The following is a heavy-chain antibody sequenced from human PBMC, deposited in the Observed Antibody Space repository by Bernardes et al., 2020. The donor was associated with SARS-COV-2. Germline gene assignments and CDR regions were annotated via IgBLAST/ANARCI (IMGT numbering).Heavy chain of an antibody. CDR2: INSDGSSV. J-gene: IGHJ4*02. D-gene: IGHD3-10*01. Sequence: GGSLRLSCEASGFMFSGYWMHWVRQAPGKGLVVVARINSDGSSVMYRDSVKGRFTISRDNGRNTLFLQMSSLRVDDTAVYFCARAGRDGYNDHFDHWGQGTLVTVSS. V-gene: IGHV3-74*03. CDR3: ARAGRDGYNDHFDH. CDR1: GFMFSGYW.